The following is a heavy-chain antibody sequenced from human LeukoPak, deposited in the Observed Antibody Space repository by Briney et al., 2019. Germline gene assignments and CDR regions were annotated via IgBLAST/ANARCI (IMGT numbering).Heavy chain of an antibody. J-gene: IGHJ4*02. CDR1: GFTFSSYA. CDR2: IYSGGST. Sequence: GGSLRLSCAASGFTFSSYAMHWVRQAPGKGLEWVSFIYSGGSTQYSDSVKGRFTISRDNSKNTLYLQMNSLRAEDTAVYYCARRAGDYSHPYDYWGQGTLVTVSS. V-gene: IGHV3-53*01. CDR3: ARRAGDYSHPYDY. D-gene: IGHD3-22*01.